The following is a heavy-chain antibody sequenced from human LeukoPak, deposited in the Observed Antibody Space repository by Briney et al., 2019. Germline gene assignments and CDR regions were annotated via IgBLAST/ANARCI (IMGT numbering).Heavy chain of an antibody. CDR2: ISGSGDST. Sequence: GGSLRLSCAASGFTFSSYAMSWVRQAPGKGLEGVSAISGSGDSTSYADSVKGRFTISRDNSKNTLYLQMYSLRAEDTAIYYCAKDLMTLVRGAVTRWGQGTLVTVSS. J-gene: IGHJ4*02. V-gene: IGHV3-23*01. CDR3: AKDLMTLVRGAVTR. D-gene: IGHD3-10*01. CDR1: GFTFSSYA.